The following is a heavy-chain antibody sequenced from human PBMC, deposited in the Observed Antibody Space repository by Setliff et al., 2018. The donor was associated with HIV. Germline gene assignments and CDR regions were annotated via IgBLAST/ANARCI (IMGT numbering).Heavy chain of an antibody. J-gene: IGHJ3*02. CDR2: INWNGGST. CDR3: VRDKWLVPDTFDI. D-gene: IGHD6-19*01. V-gene: IGHV3-20*04. CDR1: GFTFEDYG. Sequence: PGGSLRLSCAVSGFTFEDYGMSWVRQAPGKGLEWVSGINWNGGSTGYVDSVKGRFTISRDNAKNSLYLQTNSLRAEDMALYYCVRDKWLVPDTFDIWGQGTMVTVSS.